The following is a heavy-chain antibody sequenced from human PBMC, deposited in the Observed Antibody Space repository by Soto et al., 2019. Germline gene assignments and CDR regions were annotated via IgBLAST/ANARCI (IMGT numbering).Heavy chain of an antibody. V-gene: IGHV3-23*01. J-gene: IGHJ4*02. D-gene: IGHD1-26*01. CDR3: ANVRGSYYFDY. CDR2: ISGSGGST. Sequence: LRLSCAASGFTFSSYAISWVRQAPGKGLEWVSAISGSGGSTYYADSVKGRFTISRDNSKNTLYLQMNSLRAEDTAVYYCANVRGSYYFDYWGQGTLVTVSS. CDR1: GFTFSSYA.